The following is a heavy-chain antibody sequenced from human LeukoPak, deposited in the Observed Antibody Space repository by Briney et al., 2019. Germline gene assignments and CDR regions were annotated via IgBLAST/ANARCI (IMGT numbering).Heavy chain of an antibody. CDR2: MNPNSGNT. D-gene: IGHD6-19*01. J-gene: IGHJ5*02. CDR3: AREIRGIAVAANWFDP. Sequence: GASVKVSCKASGYTFTSYDINWVRQATGQGLEWMGWMNPNSGNTGYAQKFQGRVTMTRNTSISTAYMELSSLRSEDTAVYYCAREIRGIAVAANWFDPWGQGTLVTVSS. CDR1: GYTFTSYD. V-gene: IGHV1-8*02.